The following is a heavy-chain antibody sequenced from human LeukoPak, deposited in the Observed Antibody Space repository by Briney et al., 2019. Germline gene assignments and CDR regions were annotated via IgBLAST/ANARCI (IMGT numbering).Heavy chain of an antibody. J-gene: IGHJ3*02. V-gene: IGHV1-46*01. Sequence: ASVKVSCKASGYTFSNYYFHWVRQAPGQGLEWMGIINPNGGNTNYAQKFQDRVTMIRDTSTSTVYMELSSLRSEDTAVYYCARPSYITIFGVVIRDAFDIWGQGTMVTVSS. CDR2: INPNGGNT. CDR3: ARPSYITIFGVVIRDAFDI. D-gene: IGHD3-3*01. CDR1: GYTFSNYY.